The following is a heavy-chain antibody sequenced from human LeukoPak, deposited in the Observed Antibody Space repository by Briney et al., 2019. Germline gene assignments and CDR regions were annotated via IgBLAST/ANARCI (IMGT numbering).Heavy chain of an antibody. D-gene: IGHD5-18*01. J-gene: IGHJ2*01. CDR2: INHSGST. Sequence: SETLSLTCAVYGGSFSGYYWSWIRQPPGKGLEWIGEINHSGSTNYNPSLKSRVTISVDTSKNQFSLKLSSVTAADTAVYYCARETGYSYGSRSYWYFDLWGRATLVTVSS. CDR1: GGSFSGYY. V-gene: IGHV4-34*01. CDR3: ARETGYSYGSRSYWYFDL.